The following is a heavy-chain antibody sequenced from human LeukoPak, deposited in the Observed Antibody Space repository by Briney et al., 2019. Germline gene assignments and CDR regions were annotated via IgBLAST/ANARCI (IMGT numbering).Heavy chain of an antibody. CDR2: ISGSGGST. V-gene: IGHV3-23*01. Sequence: GGSLRLSCAASGFTVSSNYMSWVRQAPGKGLEWVSAISGSGGSTYYADSVKGRFTISRDNSKNTLYLQMNSLRAEDTAVYYCAKKWELLDRPFDYWGQGTLVTVSS. CDR3: AKKWELLDRPFDY. D-gene: IGHD1-26*01. J-gene: IGHJ4*02. CDR1: GFTVSSNY.